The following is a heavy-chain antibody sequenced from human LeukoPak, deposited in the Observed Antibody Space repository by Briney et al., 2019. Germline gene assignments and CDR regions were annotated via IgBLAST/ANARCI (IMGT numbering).Heavy chain of an antibody. CDR2: INPSGGST. Sequence: ASVKVSCKAFGYTFTSYYMHWVRQAPGQGLEWMGIINPSGGSTSYAQKFQGRVTMTRDTSISTAYMELSRLRSDDTAVYYCARGRRYDSSGYYCPYWGQGTLVTVSS. CDR1: GYTFTSYY. V-gene: IGHV1-46*01. CDR3: ARGRRYDSSGYYCPY. J-gene: IGHJ4*02. D-gene: IGHD3-22*01.